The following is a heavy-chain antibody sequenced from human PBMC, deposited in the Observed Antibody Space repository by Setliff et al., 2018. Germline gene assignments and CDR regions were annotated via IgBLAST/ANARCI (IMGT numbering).Heavy chain of an antibody. CDR1: GYTFTSYY. CDR3: AGTYYNFWSALDYYYYGMDV. CDR2: INPSGGST. J-gene: IGHJ6*02. D-gene: IGHD3-3*01. Sequence: ASVKVSCKASGYTFTSYYMHWVRQAPGQGLEWMGIINPSGGSTSYAQKFQGRVTMTRDTSTSTVYMELSSLRSEDTAVYYCAGTYYNFWSALDYYYYGMDVWGRGTTVTVSS. V-gene: IGHV1-46*01.